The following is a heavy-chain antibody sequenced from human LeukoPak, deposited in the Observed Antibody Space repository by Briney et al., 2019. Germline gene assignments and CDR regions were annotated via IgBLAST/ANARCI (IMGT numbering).Heavy chain of an antibody. Sequence: SETLSLTCTVSGGSISSYYWSWIRQPPGKRLEWIGYIYYSGCTSYNPSLKSRVTISVDTSKNQISLKLSSVTAADTAVYYCARDLGVMVRAFDIWGQGTMVTVSS. D-gene: IGHD5-18*01. CDR1: GGSISSYY. CDR2: IYYSGCT. J-gene: IGHJ3*02. V-gene: IGHV4-59*01. CDR3: ARDLGVMVRAFDI.